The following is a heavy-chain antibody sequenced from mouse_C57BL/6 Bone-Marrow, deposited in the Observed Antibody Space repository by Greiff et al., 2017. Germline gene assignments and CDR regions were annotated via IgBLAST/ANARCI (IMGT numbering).Heavy chain of an antibody. CDR2: IWSDGST. V-gene: IGHV2-6-1*01. J-gene: IGHJ3*01. Sequence: VKVVESGPGLVAPSQSLSITCTVSGFSLTSYGVHWVRQPPGKGLEWLVVIWSDGSTTYNSALKSRLSISKDNSKSQVFLKMNSLQTDDTAMYXCARQDYGYDGFAYWGQGTLVTVSA. D-gene: IGHD2-2*01. CDR1: GFSLTSYG. CDR3: ARQDYGYDGFAY.